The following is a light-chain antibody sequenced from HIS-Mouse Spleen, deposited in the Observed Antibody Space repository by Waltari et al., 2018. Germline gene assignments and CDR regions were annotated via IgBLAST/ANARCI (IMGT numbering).Light chain of an antibody. V-gene: IGLV2-23*01. Sequence: QSALTQPASVSGSPGQSITISCTGTSSDVGSYNLVSWYQQHPGKAPKLMLYEGSKRPSGVSNRFSGSKSGNTASLTISGLQAEDEADYYCCSYAGSSTLVFGGGTKLTVL. CDR2: EGS. CDR1: SSDVGSYNL. CDR3: CSYAGSSTLV. J-gene: IGLJ3*02.